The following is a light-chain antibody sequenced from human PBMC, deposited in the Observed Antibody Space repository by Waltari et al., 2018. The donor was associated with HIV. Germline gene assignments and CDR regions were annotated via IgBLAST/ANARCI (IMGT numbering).Light chain of an antibody. V-gene: IGKV3-15*01. CDR3: QQYNDWPT. J-gene: IGKJ1*01. Sequence: EVVMTQSPATLSVSPGETVTLSCRPSASVGTKLAWYQHKPGRAPRLLISGATSRATGIPGRFSGWVSETEFSRVISSLQSEDFGIYYCQQYNDWPTFGQGTRVEIK. CDR2: GAT. CDR1: ASVGTK.